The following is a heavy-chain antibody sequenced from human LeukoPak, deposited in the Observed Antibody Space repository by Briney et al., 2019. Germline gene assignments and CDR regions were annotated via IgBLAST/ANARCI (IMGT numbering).Heavy chain of an antibody. V-gene: IGHV4-34*01. CDR2: INHSGST. Sequence: PSETLSLTCAVYGGSFSGYYWSWIRQPPGKGLEWIGEINHSGSTNYNPSLKSRVTISVDTSKNQFSLKLSSVTAAGTAVYYCARSFRRYYYGSGSYLYFDYWGQGTLVTVSS. J-gene: IGHJ4*02. CDR1: GGSFSGYY. CDR3: ARSFRRYYYGSGSYLYFDY. D-gene: IGHD3-10*01.